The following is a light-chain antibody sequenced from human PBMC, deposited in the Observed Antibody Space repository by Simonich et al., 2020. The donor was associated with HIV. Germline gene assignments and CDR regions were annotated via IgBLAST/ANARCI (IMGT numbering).Light chain of an antibody. CDR2: DAY. J-gene: IGKJ4*01. Sequence: DIQMTQSPSSLSASVGDRVTITCRASQGISNYLAWYQQKPGKVPKLLIYDAYTLQSGGPSRFSGSGSGTYFTLTISGLQPEDVATYYCQKYSRAPPLTFGGGTKVEIK. CDR1: QGISNY. V-gene: IGKV1-27*01. CDR3: QKYSRAPPLT.